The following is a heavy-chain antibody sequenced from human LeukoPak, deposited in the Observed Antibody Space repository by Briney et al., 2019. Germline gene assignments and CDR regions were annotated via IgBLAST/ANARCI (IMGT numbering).Heavy chain of an antibody. Sequence: GGSLRLSCAASGFTFSDYYMSWIRQAPGKGLEWVAVISYDGSNKYYADSVKGRFTISRDNSKNTLYLQMNSLRAEDTAVYYCARDQRDFIATTPLDMWGQGTMVTVSS. CDR2: ISYDGSNK. V-gene: IGHV3-30-3*01. CDR1: GFTFSDYY. CDR3: ARDQRDFIATTPLDM. J-gene: IGHJ3*02. D-gene: IGHD1-7*01.